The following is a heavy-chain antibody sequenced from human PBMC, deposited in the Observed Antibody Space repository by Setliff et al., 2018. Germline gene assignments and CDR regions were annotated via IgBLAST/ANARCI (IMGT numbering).Heavy chain of an antibody. CDR2: ISWDGGST. CDR3: AKVAVSSWHIQNKYGMDV. Sequence: PRGSLRLSCAASGFTFDDYTMHWVRQAPGKGLEWVSLISWDGGSTYYADSVKGRFTISRDNSKNSLYLQMNSLRTEDTALYYCAKVAVSSWHIQNKYGMDVWGQGTTVTVSS. V-gene: IGHV3-43*01. J-gene: IGHJ6*02. CDR1: GFTFDDYT. D-gene: IGHD6-13*01.